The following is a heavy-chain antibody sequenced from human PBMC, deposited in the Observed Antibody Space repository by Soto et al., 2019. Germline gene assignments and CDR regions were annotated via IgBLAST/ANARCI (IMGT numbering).Heavy chain of an antibody. D-gene: IGHD3-22*01. CDR3: AKVFGYYDSSGPFDY. CDR2: ISGSGGST. J-gene: IGHJ4*02. CDR1: GFTFSSYA. V-gene: IGHV3-23*01. Sequence: PGGSLRLSCAASGFTFSSYAMSWVRQAPGKGLEWVSAISGSGGSTYYADSVKGRFTISRDNSKNTLYLQMNSLRAEDTAVYYCAKVFGYYDSSGPFDYWGQGTLVTVSS.